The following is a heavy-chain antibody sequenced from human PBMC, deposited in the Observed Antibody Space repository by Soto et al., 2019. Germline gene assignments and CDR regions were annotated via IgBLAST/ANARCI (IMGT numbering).Heavy chain of an antibody. CDR2: IWYDGSNK. J-gene: IGHJ4*02. V-gene: IGHV3-33*01. D-gene: IGHD6-13*01. CDR3: ARGHSSSWYGGDDY. Sequence: QVQLVESGGGVVQPGRSLRLSCAASGFTFSSYGMHWVRQAPGKGLEWVAVIWYDGSNKYYADSVKGRFTISRDNSKTTLYLQMNSLRAEDTAVYYCARGHSSSWYGGDDYWGQGTLVTVSS. CDR1: GFTFSSYG.